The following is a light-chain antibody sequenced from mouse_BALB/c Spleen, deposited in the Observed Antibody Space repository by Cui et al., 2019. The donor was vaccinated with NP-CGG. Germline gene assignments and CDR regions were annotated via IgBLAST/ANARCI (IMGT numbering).Light chain of an antibody. CDR1: TGAVTTSNY. V-gene: IGLV1*01. CDR2: GTN. CDR3: ALWYSNHWV. Sequence: QAVVTQDAAPTTSPGETVTLTCRSSTGAVTTSNYANWVQEKPDHLFTGLIGGTNNRAPGVPARFSGSLIGDKATLTITGAQTEDEAIYFCALWYSNHWVFGGGTKLTDL. J-gene: IGLJ1*01.